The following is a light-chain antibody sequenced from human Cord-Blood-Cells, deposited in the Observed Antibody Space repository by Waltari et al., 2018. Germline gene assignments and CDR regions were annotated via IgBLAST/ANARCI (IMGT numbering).Light chain of an antibody. CDR1: SSNIGNNA. Sequence: QSVLTQPPSVSEAPRQRVTISCSGSSSNIGNNAVNWYQLLPGKAPKLLIYYDDLLPAGVSDRFSGSKSGTSAALAISGRQSEDEADYYCAAWDDSLNGVVFGGGTKLTVL. CDR3: AAWDDSLNGVV. V-gene: IGLV1-36*01. CDR2: YDD. J-gene: IGLJ2*01.